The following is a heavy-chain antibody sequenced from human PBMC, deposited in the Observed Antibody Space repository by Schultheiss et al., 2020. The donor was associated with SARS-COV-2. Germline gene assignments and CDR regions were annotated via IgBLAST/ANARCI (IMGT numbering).Heavy chain of an antibody. CDR3: ARDSEVVGASADAFDI. J-gene: IGHJ3*02. CDR2: IYYSGIT. V-gene: IGHV4-59*12. D-gene: IGHD1-26*01. CDR1: GGSISSYY. Sequence: SQTLSLTCTVSGGSISSYYWSWIRQPPGKGLECIGYIYYSGITNYNPSLKSRVTISVDTSKNQFSLKLSSVTAADTAVYYCARDSEVVGASADAFDIWGQGTMVTVS.